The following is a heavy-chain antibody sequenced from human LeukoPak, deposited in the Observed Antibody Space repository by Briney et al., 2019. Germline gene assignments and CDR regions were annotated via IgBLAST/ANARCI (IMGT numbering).Heavy chain of an antibody. CDR2: INHSGST. CDR3: ARGPYLDC. J-gene: IGHJ4*02. Sequence: SETLSLTCAVYGGSFSGYYWSWIRQPPGKGLEWIGEINHSGSTNYNPSLKSRVTISVDTSKNQFSLKLSSVTAADTAVYYCARGPYLDCWGQGTLVTVSS. V-gene: IGHV4-34*01. CDR1: GGSFSGYY.